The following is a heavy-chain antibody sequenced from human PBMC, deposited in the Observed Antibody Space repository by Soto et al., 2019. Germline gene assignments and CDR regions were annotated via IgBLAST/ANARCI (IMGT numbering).Heavy chain of an antibody. D-gene: IGHD3-16*01. CDR3: ARYMIAFWGFEGAPDY. Sequence: QVQLVQSGAEVKKPGASVKVSCKASGYAFTNYGISWVRQAPGQGLEWMGWISGYNGNTNYVQKLQGRVTMTTDTSTNTAYMELRSLRSDDTAVYYCARYMIAFWGFEGAPDYWGQGTLVTVSS. V-gene: IGHV1-18*01. CDR2: ISGYNGNT. CDR1: GYAFTNYG. J-gene: IGHJ4*02.